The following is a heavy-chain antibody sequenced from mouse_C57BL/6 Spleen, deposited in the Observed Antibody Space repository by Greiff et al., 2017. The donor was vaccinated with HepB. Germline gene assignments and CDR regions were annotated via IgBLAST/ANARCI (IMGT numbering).Heavy chain of an antibody. J-gene: IGHJ2*01. CDR3: AGRRVTRPFDY. V-gene: IGHV5-4*01. CDR1: GFTFSSYA. D-gene: IGHD2-2*01. CDR2: ISDGGSYT. Sequence: EVQRVESGGGLVKPGGSLKLSCAASGFTFSSYAMSWVRQTPEKRLEWVATISDGGSYTYYPDNVKGRFTISRDNAKNNLYLQMSHLKSEDTAMYYCAGRRVTRPFDYWGQGTTLTVSS.